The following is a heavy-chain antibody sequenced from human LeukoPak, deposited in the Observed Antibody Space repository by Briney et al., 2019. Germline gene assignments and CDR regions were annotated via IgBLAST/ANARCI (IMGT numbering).Heavy chain of an antibody. CDR1: GGSISSYY. D-gene: IGHD3-22*01. CDR3: ARDRYYDSSGYYYPHYFDY. V-gene: IGHV4-59*01. Sequence: PSETLSLTCTVSGGSISSYYWSWIRQPPGKGLEWIGYIYYSGSTNYNPSLKSRVTIPVDTSKNQFSLKLSSVTAADTAVYYCARDRYYDSSGYYYPHYFDYWGQGTLVTVSS. CDR2: IYYSGST. J-gene: IGHJ4*02.